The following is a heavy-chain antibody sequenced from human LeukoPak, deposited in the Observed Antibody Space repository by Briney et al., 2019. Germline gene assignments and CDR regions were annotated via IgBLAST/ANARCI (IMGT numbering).Heavy chain of an antibody. Sequence: GESLKISCKGSGYSFASYWIGWVRQMPGKGLEWMGIIYPGDSDTRYSPSFQGQVTISADKSISTSYLQWSSLKASDTAMYYCARHPVGPPYGTDVWGQGTTVTVSS. J-gene: IGHJ6*02. V-gene: IGHV5-51*01. D-gene: IGHD3/OR15-3a*01. CDR3: ARHPVGPPYGTDV. CDR2: IYPGDSDT. CDR1: GYSFASYW.